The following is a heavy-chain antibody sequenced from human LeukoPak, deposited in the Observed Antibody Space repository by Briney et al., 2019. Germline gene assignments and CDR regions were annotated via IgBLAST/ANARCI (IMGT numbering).Heavy chain of an antibody. CDR3: ARGVVVAAPRYYYYGMDV. D-gene: IGHD2-15*01. CDR2: INHSGST. V-gene: IGHV4-34*01. Sequence: SETLSLTCAVYGGSFSGYYWSWIRQPPGKGLEWIGEINHSGSTNYNPSLKSRVTISVDTSKNQFSLKLSSVTAADTAVYYCARGVVVAAPRYYYYGMDVWGQGTTVTVSS. J-gene: IGHJ6*02. CDR1: GGSFSGYY.